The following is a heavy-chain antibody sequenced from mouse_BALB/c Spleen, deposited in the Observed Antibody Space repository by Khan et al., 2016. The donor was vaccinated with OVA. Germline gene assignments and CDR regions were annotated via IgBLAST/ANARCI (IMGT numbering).Heavy chain of an antibody. CDR1: GFTFSSNT. CDR3: ARVPTFITTAFDY. Sequence: EVELVESGGGLVQPGGSLKLSCAASGFTFSSNTMSWVRQTPEKRLEWVAYITNGGGSTYYPDTVKGRFTISRDNAKNTLYLQMSSLKSEDTAMYYCARVPTFITTAFDYWGQGTSVTVSS. V-gene: IGHV5-12-2*01. J-gene: IGHJ4*01. CDR2: ITNGGGST. D-gene: IGHD1-2*01.